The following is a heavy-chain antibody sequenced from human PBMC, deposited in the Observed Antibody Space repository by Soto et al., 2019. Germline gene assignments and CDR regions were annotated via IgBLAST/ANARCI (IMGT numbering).Heavy chain of an antibody. Sequence: TLSLSCAVSGGSISTKNWWTWVRQPPGKGLEWIGEIYYSGSTNYNPSLKSRVTISVDKSKNQFSLNLSSVTAADTAVYYCASGDYSHFDLWGQGTLVTVSS. CDR2: IYYSGST. V-gene: IGHV4-4*02. D-gene: IGHD4-17*01. CDR1: GGSISTKNW. CDR3: ASGDYSHFDL. J-gene: IGHJ4*02.